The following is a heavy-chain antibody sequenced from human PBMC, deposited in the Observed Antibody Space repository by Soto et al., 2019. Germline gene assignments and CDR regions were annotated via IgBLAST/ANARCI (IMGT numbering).Heavy chain of an antibody. CDR2: IYYSGNT. V-gene: IGHV4-31*03. CDR3: GTAVTYYYDSSGYSGAFDI. CDR1: GGSISSVGYS. D-gene: IGHD3-22*01. Sequence: QVQLQESGPGLVKPSQTLSLTCTVSGGSISSVGYSWSWIRQHTGKGMAWIGNIYYSGNTYDNPSLKIRVNKSVDTSKNQFSRKLSAVTAADTAVYYCGTAVTYYYDSSGYSGAFDIWGQGTMVTVSS. J-gene: IGHJ3*02.